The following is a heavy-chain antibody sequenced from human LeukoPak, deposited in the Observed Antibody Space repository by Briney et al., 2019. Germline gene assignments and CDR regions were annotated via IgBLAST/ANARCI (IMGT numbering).Heavy chain of an antibody. CDR3: ARDRGETGGSYYYGMDV. V-gene: IGHV4-39*07. Sequence: SETLSLTCTVSGGSISSSSYYWGWIRQPPGKGLEWIGSIYYSGSTYYNPSLKSRVTISVDTSKNQFSLKLSSVTAADTAVYYCARDRGETGGSYYYGMDVWGQGTTVTVSS. J-gene: IGHJ6*02. D-gene: IGHD2-8*02. CDR2: IYYSGST. CDR1: GGSISSSSYY.